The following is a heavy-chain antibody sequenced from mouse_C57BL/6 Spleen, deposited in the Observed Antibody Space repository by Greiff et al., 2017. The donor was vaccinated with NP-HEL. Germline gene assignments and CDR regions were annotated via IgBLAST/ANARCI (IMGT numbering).Heavy chain of an antibody. Sequence: QVQLQQPGAELVRPGSSVKLSCTASGYTFTSYWMHWVKQSPIQGLEWIGNIDPSDSDTHYNQKFKDKATLTVDKSSSTAYMQLSSLTSEDSAVYYCERLRDYGRFDYWGQGTTLTVSS. D-gene: IGHD2-4*01. CDR1: GYTFTSYW. J-gene: IGHJ2*01. CDR2: IDPSDSDT. CDR3: ERLRDYGRFDY. V-gene: IGHV1-52*01.